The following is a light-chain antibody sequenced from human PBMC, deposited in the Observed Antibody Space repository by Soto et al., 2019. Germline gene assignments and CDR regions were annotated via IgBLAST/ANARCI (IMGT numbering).Light chain of an antibody. CDR2: EVS. Sequence: QSALTQPASVSGSPGQSITISCTGTRSSVGAFDYVSWYQQHPGRAPKLLIYEVSNRPSGVSNRFSGSKSGNTASLTISGLQAEDEADYYCSSYITTSTRVFGTGTQLTVL. CDR1: RSSVGAFDY. J-gene: IGLJ1*01. CDR3: SSYITTSTRV. V-gene: IGLV2-14*01.